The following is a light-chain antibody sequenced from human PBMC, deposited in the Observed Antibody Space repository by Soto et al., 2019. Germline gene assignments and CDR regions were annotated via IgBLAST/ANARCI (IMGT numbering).Light chain of an antibody. CDR3: QPYDSYSRT. V-gene: IGKV1-5*01. CDR2: DAS. CDR1: RSISNW. Sequence: TQVAQSPSTLAGSLGDTVTITCRASRSISNWVAWYQQKPGKAPKLLISDASDLERGVPSRFSGTGSGTEFTLTISSLQPDDFATYYCQPYDSYSRTFGQGTKVDIK. J-gene: IGKJ1*01.